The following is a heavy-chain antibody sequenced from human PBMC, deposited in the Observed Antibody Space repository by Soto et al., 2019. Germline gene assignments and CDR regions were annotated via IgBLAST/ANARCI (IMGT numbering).Heavy chain of an antibody. V-gene: IGHV1-69*02. D-gene: IGHD2-21*01. Sequence: QVQLVQSGAEVKKPGSSVKVSCKASGGTFSSYTISWVRQAPGQGLEWMGRIIPILGIANYAQKFQGRVTITEDKYTSTDYMEVSSLRSEDTDVYYCARGFAQSKDPIWGQGTMVTVSS. CDR3: ARGFAQSKDPI. J-gene: IGHJ3*02. CDR2: IIPILGIA. CDR1: GGTFSSYT.